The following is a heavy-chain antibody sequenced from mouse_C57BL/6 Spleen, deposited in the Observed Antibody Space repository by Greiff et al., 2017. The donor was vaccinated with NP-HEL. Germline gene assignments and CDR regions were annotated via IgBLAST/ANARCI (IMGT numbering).Heavy chain of an antibody. J-gene: IGHJ4*01. CDR2: ISDGGSYT. Sequence: EVQGVESGGGLVKPGGSLKLSCAASGFTFSSYAMSWVRQTPEKRLEWVATISDGGSYTYYPDNVKGRFTISRDNAKNNLYLQMSHLKSEDTAMYYCARDGGRGAMDYWGQGTSVPVSS. V-gene: IGHV5-4*01. CDR1: GFTFSSYA. D-gene: IGHD3-3*01. CDR3: ARDGGRGAMDY.